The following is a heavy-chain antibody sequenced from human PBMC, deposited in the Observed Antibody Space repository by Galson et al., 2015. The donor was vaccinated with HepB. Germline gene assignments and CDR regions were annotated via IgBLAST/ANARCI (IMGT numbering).Heavy chain of an antibody. Sequence: LRLSCAASGFTFSNYGMHWVRQAPGKGLEWVAVISYDGSKKNYADSVKGRFTISRDNSKNTLYLQMNSLRTEDTAVYYCATTYRAAADYWGQGTLVTVSS. CDR1: GFTFSNYG. CDR2: ISYDGSKK. D-gene: IGHD6-13*01. V-gene: IGHV3-30*03. J-gene: IGHJ4*02. CDR3: ATTYRAAADY.